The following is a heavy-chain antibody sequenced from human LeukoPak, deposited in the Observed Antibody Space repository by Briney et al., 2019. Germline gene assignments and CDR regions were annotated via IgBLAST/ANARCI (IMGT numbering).Heavy chain of an antibody. CDR1: GYTFTSYY. D-gene: IGHD1-26*01. CDR3: ARVGGSYDYYFDY. CDR2: INPSGGST. V-gene: IGHV1-46*01. Sequence: ASVKVSCKASGYTFTSYYMHWVRQAPGQGLEWMGIINPSGGSTSYAQKFQGGVTMTRDTSISTAYMELSRLRSDDTAVYYCARVGGSYDYYFDYWGQGTLVTVSS. J-gene: IGHJ4*02.